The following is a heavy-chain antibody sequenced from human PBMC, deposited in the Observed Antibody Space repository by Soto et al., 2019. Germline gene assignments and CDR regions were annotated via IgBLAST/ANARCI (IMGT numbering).Heavy chain of an antibody. D-gene: IGHD1-26*01. Sequence: VQLVQSGGEVKQPGASVKVSCRASGYSFSNYGITWVRQAPGQGLEWRGWISGYNSNTNYAQKFEGRVRMTKDTTRSTAYLEVRSLRFDDTAVYYCGRERQWEPVPYWGQGTPVTVSS. CDR1: GYSFSNYG. CDR2: ISGYNSNT. J-gene: IGHJ4*02. V-gene: IGHV1-18*01. CDR3: GRERQWEPVPY.